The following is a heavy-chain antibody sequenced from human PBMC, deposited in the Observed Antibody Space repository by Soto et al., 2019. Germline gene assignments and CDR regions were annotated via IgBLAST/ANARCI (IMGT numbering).Heavy chain of an antibody. Sequence: QVQLEQSGAEVKKPGDSMKVSCKASGYTFTTYGISWVRQAPGQGLEWMGWINGYNGNTDYPQKLQGRVTMTTDTTTSTADMGLRSLLTDDTAVYYCSGEGSAAYYYYGMDVWGQGTTVTVSS. CDR2: INGYNGNT. J-gene: IGHJ6*02. D-gene: IGHD3-10*01. CDR1: GYTFTTYG. CDR3: SGEGSAAYYYYGMDV. V-gene: IGHV1-18*01.